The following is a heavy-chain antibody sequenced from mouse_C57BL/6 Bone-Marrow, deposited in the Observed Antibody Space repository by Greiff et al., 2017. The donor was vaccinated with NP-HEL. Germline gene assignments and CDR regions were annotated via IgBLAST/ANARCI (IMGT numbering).Heavy chain of an antibody. CDR2: IGSGGSYT. CDR1: GFTFSSYG. D-gene: IGHD2-4*01. J-gene: IGHJ3*01. Sequence: EVMLVESGGDLVKPGGSLKLSCAASGFTFSSYGMSWVRQTPDKRLEWVATIGSGGSYTYYPDSVKGRFTISRDNAKNTLYLQMSSLKSEDTAMYYCASPYDYDVAWFAYWGQGTLVTVSA. CDR3: ASPYDYDVAWFAY. V-gene: IGHV5-6*01.